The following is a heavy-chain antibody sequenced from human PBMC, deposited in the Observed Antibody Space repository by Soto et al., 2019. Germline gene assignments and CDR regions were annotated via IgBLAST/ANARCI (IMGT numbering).Heavy chain of an antibody. J-gene: IGHJ3*02. CDR3: ARIGLRLKVRGVRAFDI. Sequence: SETLSLTCAVYGGSFSGYYWSWIRQPPGKGLEWIGESNHSGSTNYNPSLKSRVTISVDTSKNQFSLKLSSVTAADTAVYYCARIGLRLKVRGVRAFDISAQGTLVTVSS. D-gene: IGHD3-10*01. CDR1: GGSFSGYY. V-gene: IGHV4-34*01. CDR2: SNHSGST.